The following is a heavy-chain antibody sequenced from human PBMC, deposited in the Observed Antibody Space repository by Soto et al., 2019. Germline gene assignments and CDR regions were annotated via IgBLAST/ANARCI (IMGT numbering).Heavy chain of an antibody. CDR2: IYFRGGT. Sequence: SETPSLPCTVSGGPISSSSYYRGWVRQPPGEGLGGVGGIYFRGGTYYNPSLKSRVTISVDTSKNQFSLKLSSVTAADTAVYYCARGGGHYYDSSGYQDYWGQGTLVTVSS. CDR3: ARGGGHYYDSSGYQDY. D-gene: IGHD3-22*01. J-gene: IGHJ4*02. CDR1: GGPISSSSYY. V-gene: IGHV4-39*01.